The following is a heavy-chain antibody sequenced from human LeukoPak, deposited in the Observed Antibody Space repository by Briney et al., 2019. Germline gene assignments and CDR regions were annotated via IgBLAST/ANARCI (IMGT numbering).Heavy chain of an antibody. CDR2: ISYSGST. Sequence: PSETLSLTCTVSGGSTSSYYWSWIRQPPGEGLEWIGYISYSGSTDHNPSLKSRVTISVDTSKNQFSLRLSSVTAADTAVYYCARGGYEARSYYFDYWGQGTLVTVSS. J-gene: IGHJ4*02. D-gene: IGHD5-12*01. CDR1: GGSTSSYY. CDR3: ARGGYEARSYYFDY. V-gene: IGHV4-59*01.